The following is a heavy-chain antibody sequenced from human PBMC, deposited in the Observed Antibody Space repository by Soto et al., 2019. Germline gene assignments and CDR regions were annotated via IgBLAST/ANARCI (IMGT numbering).Heavy chain of an antibody. V-gene: IGHV1-2*02. CDR1: GYSFTGYY. Sequence: HEHLVQSGAEVKRPGASLKVSCKASGYSFTGYYIHWVRQAPGQGLEWMGWINPDSGATNYAQNFQGRVTLTSDTSISTASMDLTSLTSADTAVYYCARDDYGTGGYPFPYFDYWGQGTLVIVSS. J-gene: IGHJ4*02. D-gene: IGHD2-8*02. CDR3: ARDDYGTGGYPFPYFDY. CDR2: INPDSGAT.